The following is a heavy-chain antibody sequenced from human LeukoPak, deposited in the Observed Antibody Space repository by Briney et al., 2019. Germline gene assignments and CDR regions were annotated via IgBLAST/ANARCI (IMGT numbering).Heavy chain of an antibody. D-gene: IGHD7-27*01. CDR2: ITTSDGNT. CDR3: AKDGGLWVSAHWGDS. V-gene: IGHV3-23*01. Sequence: PGGSLRLSCKASGFTFTNACMNWVRQAPGKGLEWVSTITTSDGNTYYADSAKGRFTVSRDNSKNTLFLQINSLRAEDTAVYYCAKDGGLWVSAHWGDSWGRGTLVTVSS. J-gene: IGHJ4*02. CDR1: GFTFTNAC.